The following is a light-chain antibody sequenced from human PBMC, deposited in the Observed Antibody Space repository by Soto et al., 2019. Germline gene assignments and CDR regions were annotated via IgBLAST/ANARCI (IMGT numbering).Light chain of an antibody. CDR3: QHKET. Sequence: DIQMTQSPSSLSASVCDRGTITCRASQSIGTYLHWYQQKPGKAPKLLIYAASSLQSGVPSRFSGSGSGTDFTRPISSLQPEDFATYSCQHKETFGQGTKVETK. V-gene: IGKV1-39*01. CDR1: QSIGTY. CDR2: AAS. J-gene: IGKJ1*01.